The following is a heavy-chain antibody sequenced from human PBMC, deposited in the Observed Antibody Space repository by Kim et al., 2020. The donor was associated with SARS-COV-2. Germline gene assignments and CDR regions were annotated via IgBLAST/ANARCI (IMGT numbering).Heavy chain of an antibody. CDR2: IYPGDSDT. D-gene: IGHD3-3*01. CDR1: GYSFTSYW. Sequence: GESLKISCKGSGYSFTSYWIGWVRQMPGKGLEWMGIIYPGDSDTRYRPSFQGQVTISADKSISTAYLQWSSLKASDTAMYYCSRHQNYDFTPDFDYWGQGTLVTVSS. CDR3: SRHQNYDFTPDFDY. J-gene: IGHJ4*02. V-gene: IGHV5-51*01.